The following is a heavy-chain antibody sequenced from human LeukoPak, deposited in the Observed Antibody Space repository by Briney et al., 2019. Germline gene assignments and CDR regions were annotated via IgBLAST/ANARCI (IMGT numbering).Heavy chain of an antibody. CDR1: GGSISSSSYY. CDR2: IYYSGST. D-gene: IGHD3-9*01. J-gene: IGHJ6*03. CDR3: ARQRWYDILTDPYYYYYYMDV. V-gene: IGHV4-39*01. Sequence: SETLSLTCTVSGGSISSSSYYWGWIRQPPGKGLEWIGSIYYSGSTYYNPSLKSRVIISVDTSKNQFSLKLSSVTATDTAVYYCARQRWYDILTDPYYYYYYMDVWGKGTTVTISS.